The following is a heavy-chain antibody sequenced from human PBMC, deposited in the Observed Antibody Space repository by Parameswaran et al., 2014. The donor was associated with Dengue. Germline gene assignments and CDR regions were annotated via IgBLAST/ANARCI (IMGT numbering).Heavy chain of an antibody. CDR2: INHSGST. J-gene: IGHJ6*03. D-gene: IGHD3-10*01. Sequence: VRQAPGKGLEWIGEINHSGSTNYNPSLKSRVTISVDTSKNQFSLKLSSVTAADTAVYYCARGLFVGPRGSGSYYLYYYYYMDVWGKGTTVTVSS. CDR3: ARGLFVGPRGSGSYYLYYYYYMDV. V-gene: IGHV4-34*01.